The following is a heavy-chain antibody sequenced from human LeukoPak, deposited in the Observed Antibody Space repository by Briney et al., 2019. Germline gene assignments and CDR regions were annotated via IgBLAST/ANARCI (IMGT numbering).Heavy chain of an antibody. D-gene: IGHD5-24*01. Sequence: ASVKVSCKASGYTFTSYGINWVRQAPGQGLEWMGWINPNSGGTNYAQKFQGRVTMTRDTSISTVYMELSRLRSEDTAVYYCARIRDGYNDAYDIWGQGTMVTVSS. CDR2: INPNSGGT. CDR3: ARIRDGYNDAYDI. CDR1: GYTFTSYG. V-gene: IGHV1-2*02. J-gene: IGHJ3*02.